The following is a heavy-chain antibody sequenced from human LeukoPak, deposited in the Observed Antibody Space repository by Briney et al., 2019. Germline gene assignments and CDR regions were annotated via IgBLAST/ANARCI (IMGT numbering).Heavy chain of an antibody. CDR1: GGSISRYY. CDR2: IYYSGST. J-gene: IGHJ6*02. D-gene: IGHD3-10*01. Sequence: PSETLSLTCTVSGGSISRYYWSWIRQPPGKGLEWSGYIYYSGSTNYNPSLKSRVTISVDTSKNQFSLKLSSVTAADTAVYYCARTTITMVRGAPYYYGMDVWGQGTTVTVSS. V-gene: IGHV4-59*01. CDR3: ARTTITMVRGAPYYYGMDV.